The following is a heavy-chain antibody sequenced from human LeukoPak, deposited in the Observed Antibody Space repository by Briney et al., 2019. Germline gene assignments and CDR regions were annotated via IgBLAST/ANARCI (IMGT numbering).Heavy chain of an antibody. V-gene: IGHV3-23*01. D-gene: IGHD3-9*01. Sequence: GRSLRLSCAASGFTFSSYAMSWVRQAPGKGLEWVSAISGSGGSTYYADSVKGRFTISRDNSKNTLYLQMNSLRAEDTAVYYCAKVTYYDILTGYYRFDYWGQGTLVTVSS. CDR1: GFTFSSYA. CDR2: ISGSGGST. CDR3: AKVTYYDILTGYYRFDY. J-gene: IGHJ4*02.